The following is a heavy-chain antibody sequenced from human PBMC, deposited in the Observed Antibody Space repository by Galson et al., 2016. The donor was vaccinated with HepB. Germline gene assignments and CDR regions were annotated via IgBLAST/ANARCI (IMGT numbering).Heavy chain of an antibody. V-gene: IGHV1-3*01. CDR3: ARGASHYYGNKAPILGF. J-gene: IGHJ4*02. CDR2: INAANGNT. Sequence: SVKVSCKASGYTFNDYSMHWVRQAPGQGLEWMGWINAANGNTKYSQKFQGRVTITRDTSATTAYMELSSLKSEDTAVFYCARGASHYYGNKAPILGFWGQGTLVTVSS. CDR1: GYTFNDYS. D-gene: IGHD3-10*01.